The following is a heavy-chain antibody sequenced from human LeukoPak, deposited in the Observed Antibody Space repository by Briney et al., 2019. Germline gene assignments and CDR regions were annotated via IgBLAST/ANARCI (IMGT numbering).Heavy chain of an antibody. V-gene: IGHV1-8*01. CDR2: MNPNSGNT. CDR1: GYTFTSYD. D-gene: IGHD6-6*01. CDR3: ARARRAARVGRGPTDWFDS. Sequence: AAVKESLLASGYTFTSYDINWVRQATGQGLEWMGWMNPNSGNTGYAQKFQGSVTSTRNTSISTAYMELSSLRSEDTAVYYCARARRAARVGRGPTDWFDSGGQGTLVTVSS. J-gene: IGHJ5*01.